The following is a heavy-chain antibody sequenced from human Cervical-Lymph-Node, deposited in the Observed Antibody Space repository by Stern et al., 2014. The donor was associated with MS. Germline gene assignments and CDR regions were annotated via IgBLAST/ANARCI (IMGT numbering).Heavy chain of an antibody. CDR2: IYPGDSDA. CDR3: ARQGDYDEYGDFDLGF. V-gene: IGHV5-51*01. Sequence: EVQLEESGAEVKKPGESLRISCRGSGYSFTNYWIAWVRQMPGKGLEWMGIIYPGDSDARYSPSFQGQVTISVDKSISTAYLQWRSLKASDTAMYYCARQGDYDEYGDFDLGFWGQGTLVTVSS. CDR1: GYSFTNYW. D-gene: IGHD4-17*01. J-gene: IGHJ4*02.